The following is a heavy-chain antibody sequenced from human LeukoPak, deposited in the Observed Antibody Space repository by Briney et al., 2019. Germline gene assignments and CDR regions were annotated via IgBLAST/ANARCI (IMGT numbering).Heavy chain of an antibody. J-gene: IGHJ1*01. CDR2: IIPIFGTA. CDR1: GGTFSSYA. CDR3: ARGPDHYGDYVLGAEYFQH. Sequence: SVKASCTASGGTFSSYAISWVRQAPGQGLEWMGGIIPIFGTANYAQKFQGRVTITADESTSTAYMELSSLRSEDTAVYYCARGPDHYGDYVLGAEYFQHWGQGTLVTVSS. D-gene: IGHD4-17*01. V-gene: IGHV1-69*13.